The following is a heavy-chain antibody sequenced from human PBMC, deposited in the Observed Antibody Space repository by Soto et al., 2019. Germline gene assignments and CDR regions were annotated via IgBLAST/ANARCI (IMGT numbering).Heavy chain of an antibody. CDR1: GFTFSSYG. V-gene: IGHV3-33*01. D-gene: IGHD3-3*01. Sequence: LRLSCAASGFTFSSYGMHWVRQAPGKGLEWVAVIWYHGNSMYYADSVKGRFTISRDNSKNTLYLQMNSLRAEDTAVYYCASYNFRSSGVWPGSSDYWGQGTLVTVSS. CDR2: IWYHGNSM. CDR3: ASYNFRSSGVWPGSSDY. J-gene: IGHJ4*02.